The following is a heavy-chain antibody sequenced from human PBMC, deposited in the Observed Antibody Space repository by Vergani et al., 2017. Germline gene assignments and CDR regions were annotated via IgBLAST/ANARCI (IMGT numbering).Heavy chain of an antibody. Sequence: QLQLQESGPGLVKPSATLSLTCSVSGASIRSSNYYWGWIRKPPGKGLKWIASIYYSGRTYYNPSLKSGVTISVDTSKNQFSQKLSSVTAANTAVYFCERHSTVEGLVKLGWIDPWGQGILVTVSS. D-gene: IGHD6-19*01. V-gene: IGHV4-39*01. J-gene: IGHJ5*02. CDR3: ERHSTVEGLVKLGWIDP. CDR1: GASIRSSNYY. CDR2: IYYSGRT.